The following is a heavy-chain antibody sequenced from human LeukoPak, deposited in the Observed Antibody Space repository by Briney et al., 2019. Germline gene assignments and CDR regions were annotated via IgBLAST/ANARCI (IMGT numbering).Heavy chain of an antibody. Sequence: GGSLRLSCAASGLSVSRSYMTWVRQAPGKGLEWVSVIYAGGGTDYADSVKGRFTIFRDNSKNTLHLQMNSLRAGDTAIYYCAKAGAYSNGYHEYPNYVDYWGQGTLVTVSS. CDR3: AKAGAYSNGYHEYPNYVDY. J-gene: IGHJ4*02. D-gene: IGHD3-22*01. V-gene: IGHV3-53*01. CDR2: IYAGGGT. CDR1: GLSVSRSY.